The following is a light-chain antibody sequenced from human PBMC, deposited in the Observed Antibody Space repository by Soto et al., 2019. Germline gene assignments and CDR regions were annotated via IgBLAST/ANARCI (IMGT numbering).Light chain of an antibody. CDR3: AACDDSLNGPV. CDR2: SNN. CDR1: SSNIGSNT. J-gene: IGLJ1*01. V-gene: IGLV1-44*01. Sequence: VVTQPPSASGTPGQRVTISCSGSSSNIGSNTVNWYQQLPGTAPKLLIYSNNQRPSGVPDRFSGSKSDTSASLAISGLQSEDEADYYCAACDDSLNGPVFGTGTKLTVL.